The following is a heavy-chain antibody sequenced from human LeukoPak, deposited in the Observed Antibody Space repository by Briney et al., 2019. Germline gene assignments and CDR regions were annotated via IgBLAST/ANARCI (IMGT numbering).Heavy chain of an antibody. J-gene: IGHJ6*04. V-gene: IGHV3-23*01. CDR1: EFPFVSYA. CDR3: AKDLCCSTSCKAVVYGMDV. CDR2: ISGSGGST. Sequence: GAMLLSSLASEFPFVSYAMSWVGQAPRKGLDWGAAISGSGGSTYYADPVKGRVTISRDNYKNTLYMQLKSLRPEDTAVYYCAKDLCCSTSCKAVVYGMDVWGEGTTVSVFS. D-gene: IGHD2-2*01.